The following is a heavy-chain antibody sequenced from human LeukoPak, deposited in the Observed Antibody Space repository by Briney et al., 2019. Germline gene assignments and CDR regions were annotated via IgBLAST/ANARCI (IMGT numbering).Heavy chain of an antibody. V-gene: IGHV3-11*05. CDR1: GFSFSDYY. J-gene: IGHJ4*02. Sequence: GGSLRLSCAASGFSFSDYYMSWIRQAPGKGLEWVSYIDSSRSYTNYADSVKGRFTISRDNAKNTLHLQMNSLRAADTAVFYCAKGYCSTTRCYLNPFDYWGQGTLVAVSS. CDR3: AKGYCSTTRCYLNPFDY. CDR2: IDSSRSYT. D-gene: IGHD2-2*01.